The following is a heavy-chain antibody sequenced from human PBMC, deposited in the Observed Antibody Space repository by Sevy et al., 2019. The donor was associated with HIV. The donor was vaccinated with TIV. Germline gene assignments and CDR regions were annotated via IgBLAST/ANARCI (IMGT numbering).Heavy chain of an antibody. CDR3: ARWYGVNSAFDI. V-gene: IGHV4-38-2*01. J-gene: IGHJ3*02. CDR1: GYSINSGYY. Sequence: SETLSLTCAVSGYSINSGYYWGWIRQPPGKGLEWIGNVYHSGSTYYNPSLKSRLTMSADTSKNQFSLKLSSVTAADTAVYYRARWYGVNSAFDIWGLGTMVTVSS. D-gene: IGHD4-17*01. CDR2: VYHSGST.